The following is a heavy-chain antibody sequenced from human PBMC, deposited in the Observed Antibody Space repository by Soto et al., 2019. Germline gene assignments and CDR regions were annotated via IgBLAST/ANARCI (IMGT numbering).Heavy chain of an antibody. V-gene: IGHV4-4*02. J-gene: IGHJ4*02. CDR3: ARDLRLDYYDSSGYFDY. Sequence: SETLSLTCAVSGGSISSSNWWSWVRQPPGKGLEWIGEIYHSGSTNYNPSLKSRVTISVDKSKNQFSLKLSSVTAADTAVYYCARDLRLDYYDSSGYFDYWGQGTLVTVSS. CDR2: IYHSGST. D-gene: IGHD3-22*01. CDR1: GGSISSSNW.